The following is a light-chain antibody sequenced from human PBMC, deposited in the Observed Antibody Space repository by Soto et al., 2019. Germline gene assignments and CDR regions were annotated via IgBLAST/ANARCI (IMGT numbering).Light chain of an antibody. CDR2: EVS. V-gene: IGLV2-14*01. Sequence: ALTQPASVSGSPGQSITISCTGTRSDVGGYNYVSWYQQHPGKAPKLMIYEVSNRPSGVSNRFSGSKSGNTASLTISGLQAEDEADYYCSSYTSSSTLVFGGGTKLTVL. J-gene: IGLJ2*01. CDR1: RSDVGGYNY. CDR3: SSYTSSSTLV.